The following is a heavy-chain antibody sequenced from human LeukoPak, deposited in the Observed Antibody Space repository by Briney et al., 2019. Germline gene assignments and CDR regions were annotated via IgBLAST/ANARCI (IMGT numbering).Heavy chain of an antibody. CDR3: VRDFRSADY. V-gene: IGHV3-21*01. J-gene: IGHJ4*02. CDR1: GFTFTSHS. CDR2: ISGSSSYI. Sequence: GGSLRLSCAASGFTFTSHSMSWVRQAPGQGLEWVSSISGSSSYIYYADSVQGRFTISRDNAKSSMYLQMNSLRAEDTAVYYCVRDFRSADYCGQGTLVTVSS.